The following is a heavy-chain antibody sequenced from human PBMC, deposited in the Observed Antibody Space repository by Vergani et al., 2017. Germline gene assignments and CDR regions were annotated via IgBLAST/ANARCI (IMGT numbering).Heavy chain of an antibody. CDR3: ARGLWDCTHIRCSPPSY. V-gene: IGHV3-21*02. CDR2: ISGSSSYV. D-gene: IGHD2-8*01. J-gene: IGHJ4*02. CDR1: GFIFSEYW. Sequence: LVGSGGGVVQPGGSLRLSCSPSGFIFSEYWMSWVRKAPGKGLEWVASISGSSSYVFYRDSVEGRFTITRDNAKKSVYLQMNSLRAEDTAMYFCARGLWDCTHIRCSPPSYWGQGTQVTVSS.